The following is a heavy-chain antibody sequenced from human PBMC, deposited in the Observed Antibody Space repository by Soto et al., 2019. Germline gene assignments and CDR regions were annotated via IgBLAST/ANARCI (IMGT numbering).Heavy chain of an antibody. D-gene: IGHD6-6*01. V-gene: IGHV6-1*01. Sequence: SHPLSLTCAISGDSVSSYSAAWEWIRQSPSSVLEGLGRTYYRSKWYNDYAVSVRSRITIRPDTSKNQFSLQLNSVTPEDTAVYYCASDEQLDYYYGIDVWGQGTRVTVSS. CDR3: ASDEQLDYYYGIDV. CDR2: TYYRSKWYN. J-gene: IGHJ6*02. CDR1: GDSVSSYSAA.